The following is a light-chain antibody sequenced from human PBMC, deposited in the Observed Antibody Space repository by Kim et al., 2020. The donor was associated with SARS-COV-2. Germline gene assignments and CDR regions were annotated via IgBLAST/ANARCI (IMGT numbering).Light chain of an antibody. CDR1: SSDVGGYNS. CDR2: AVS. J-gene: IGLJ1*01. Sequence: QSVTIACTGTSSDVGGYNSVSWFQQRPGKVPKLMIYAVSQRPSGVPDRFSGSKSGNTASLTVSGLQPEDEADYYCSSYADSNNFVFGTGTKVTVL. V-gene: IGLV2-8*01. CDR3: SSYADSNNFV.